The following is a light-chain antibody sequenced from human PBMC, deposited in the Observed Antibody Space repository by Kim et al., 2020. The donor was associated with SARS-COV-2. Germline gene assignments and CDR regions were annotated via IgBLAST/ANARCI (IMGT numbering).Light chain of an antibody. V-gene: IGLV2-8*01. CDR3: SSYAGSNNLV. Sequence: GQSVTITATGTSSDVVGYNYVSWYQQHPGKAPTLMIYEFNKRPSGVPDRFSGSKSGNTASLTVSGLQAEDEADYYCSSYAGSNNLVFGGGTQLTVL. CDR1: SSDVVGYNY. J-gene: IGLJ2*01. CDR2: EFN.